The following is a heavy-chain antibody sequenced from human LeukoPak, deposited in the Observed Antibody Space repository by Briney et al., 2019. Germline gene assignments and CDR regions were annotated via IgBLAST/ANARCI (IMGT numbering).Heavy chain of an antibody. V-gene: IGHV3-23*01. D-gene: IGHD3-10*01. CDR2: ISGSGGST. Sequence: GGSLRLSCAASGFTFSSYAMSWVRQAPGKGLGWVSAISGSGGSTYYADSVKGRFTISRDNSKNTLYLQMNSLRAEDTAVYYCAKDRSSAPDYFDYWGQGTLVTVSS. CDR3: AKDRSSAPDYFDY. CDR1: GFTFSSYA. J-gene: IGHJ4*02.